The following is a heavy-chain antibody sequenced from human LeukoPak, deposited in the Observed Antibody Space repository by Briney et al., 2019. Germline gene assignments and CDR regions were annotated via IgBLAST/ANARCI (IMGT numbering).Heavy chain of an antibody. CDR2: ISGSGGST. J-gene: IGHJ5*02. Sequence: HPGGSLRLSCAASGFTFSSYAMSWVRQAPVKGLEWVSAISGSGGSTYYADSVKGRFTISRDNSKNTLYLQMNSLRAEDTAVYYCAKGLGLLLSNWFDPWGQGTLVTVSS. V-gene: IGHV3-23*01. CDR3: AKGLGLLLSNWFDP. D-gene: IGHD3-3*01. CDR1: GFTFSSYA.